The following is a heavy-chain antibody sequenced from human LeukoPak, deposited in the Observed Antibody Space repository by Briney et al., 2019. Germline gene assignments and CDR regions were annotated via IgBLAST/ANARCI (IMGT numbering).Heavy chain of an antibody. CDR1: GYTFTRYG. Sequence: ASVNVSCKASGYTFTRYGISWVRQAPGQGLEWMGWISAYNGNTNYAQKLQGRVTMTTDTSTSTAYMELRSLRSDDTAVYYCARDLSGSQGDAFDIWGQGTMVTVSS. D-gene: IGHD1-26*01. V-gene: IGHV1-18*01. CDR3: ARDLSGSQGDAFDI. J-gene: IGHJ3*02. CDR2: ISAYNGNT.